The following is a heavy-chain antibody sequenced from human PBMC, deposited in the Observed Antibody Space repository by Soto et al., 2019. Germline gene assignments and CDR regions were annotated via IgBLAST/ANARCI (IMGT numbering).Heavy chain of an antibody. V-gene: IGHV4-59*01. Sequence: SETLSLTCTVSGGSISSSYWSWIRQPPGKGLEWIGYIYYSGSTNYNPSLKSRVTISVDTSKNQFSLKLSSVTAADTAVYYCARGLTVNWFDPWGQGTLVTVSS. J-gene: IGHJ5*02. CDR1: GGSISSSY. CDR3: ARGLTVNWFDP. CDR2: IYYSGST. D-gene: IGHD3-22*01.